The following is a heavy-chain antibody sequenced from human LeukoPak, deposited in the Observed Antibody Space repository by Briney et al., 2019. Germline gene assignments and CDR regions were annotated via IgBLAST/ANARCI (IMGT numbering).Heavy chain of an antibody. CDR2: MNPNSGNT. CDR3: ASGYSGSYYFNYYYYCGMDV. V-gene: IGHV1-8*01. CDR1: GYTFTSYD. Sequence: ASVKVSCKASGYTFTSYDINWVRQATGQGLEWMGWMNPNSGNTGYAQKFQGRVTMTRNTSISTAYMELSSLRSEDTAVYYCASGYSGSYYFNYYYYCGMDVWGQGTTVTVSS. J-gene: IGHJ6*02. D-gene: IGHD1-26*01.